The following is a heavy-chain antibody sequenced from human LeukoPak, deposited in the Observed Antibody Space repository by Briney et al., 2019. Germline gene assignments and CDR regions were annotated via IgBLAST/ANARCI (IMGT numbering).Heavy chain of an antibody. Sequence: SETLSLTCTVSGGSISSSSYYWGWIRQPPGKGLEWIGSIYYSGSTYYNPSLKSRVTISVDTSKNQFSLKLSSVTAADTAVYYCARGRLSGHYFDYWGQGTLVTVSS. J-gene: IGHJ4*02. D-gene: IGHD3-10*01. CDR3: ARGRLSGHYFDY. CDR2: IYYSGST. CDR1: GGSISSSSYY. V-gene: IGHV4-39*07.